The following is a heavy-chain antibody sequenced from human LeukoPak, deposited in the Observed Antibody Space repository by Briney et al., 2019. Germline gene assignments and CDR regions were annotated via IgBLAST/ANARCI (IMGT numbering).Heavy chain of an antibody. V-gene: IGHV1-2*02. CDR1: GYTFTGYY. CDR3: ARALSGSNYYMDV. CDR2: INPKSGGT. D-gene: IGHD3-22*01. J-gene: IGHJ6*03. Sequence: ASVKVSCKASGYTFTGYYMHWVRQAPGQGLEWMGWINPKSGGTNYAQKFQGRVTMTRDTSISTAYMELSRLRSDDTAVYYCARALSGSNYYMDVWGKGTTVTVSS.